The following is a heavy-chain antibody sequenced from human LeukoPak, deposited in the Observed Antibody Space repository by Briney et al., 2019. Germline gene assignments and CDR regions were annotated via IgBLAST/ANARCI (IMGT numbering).Heavy chain of an antibody. CDR3: ARFMVVPAATVFDY. Sequence: GGSLRLSCAASGFTFSSYSMNWVRQAPGKGLEWVSSISSSSSYIYYADSVKGRFTISRDNAKNSLYLQMNSLRAEDTAVYYCARFMVVPAATVFDYWGQGTLVTVSS. D-gene: IGHD2-2*01. CDR1: GFTFSSYS. J-gene: IGHJ4*02. CDR2: ISSSSSYI. V-gene: IGHV3-21*04.